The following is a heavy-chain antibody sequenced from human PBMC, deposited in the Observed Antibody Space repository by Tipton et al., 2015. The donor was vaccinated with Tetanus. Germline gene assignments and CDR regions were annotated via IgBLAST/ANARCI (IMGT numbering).Heavy chain of an antibody. Sequence: QLVQSGVEVKKPGSSVKVSCKASGGTFNTYVINWVRQAPGEGLEWMGGTVTILGAPNYAQKFQGRVTITAESSTSSVYMELRGLRSEDTAVYYCARDLYHYDSRGYHRRYYPDSWGQGTLVTVSS. CDR2: TVTILGAP. CDR1: GGTFNTYV. D-gene: IGHD3-22*01. CDR3: ARDLYHYDSRGYHRRYYPDS. J-gene: IGHJ1*01. V-gene: IGHV1-69*06.